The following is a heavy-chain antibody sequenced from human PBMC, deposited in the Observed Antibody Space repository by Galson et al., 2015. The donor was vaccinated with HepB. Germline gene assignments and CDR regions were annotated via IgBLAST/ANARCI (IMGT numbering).Heavy chain of an antibody. V-gene: IGHV3-7*01. CDR3: ARGLRDDFWSGDWFDP. CDR1: GFTFNSYW. J-gene: IGHJ5*02. Sequence: SLRLSCAASGFTFNSYWMSWVRQAPGKGLEWVANIKQDGSEKYYVDSVKGRFTISRDNAKNSLYLQMNSLRAEDTAAYYCARGLRDDFWSGDWFDPWGQGTLVTVSS. CDR2: IKQDGSEK. D-gene: IGHD3-3*01.